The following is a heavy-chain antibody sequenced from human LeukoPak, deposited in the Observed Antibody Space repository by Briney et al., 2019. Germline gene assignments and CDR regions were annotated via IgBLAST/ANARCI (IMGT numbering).Heavy chain of an antibody. CDR1: GYTFTSYD. D-gene: IGHD3-3*01. CDR3: ARQNYDFWSGYYMIDP. Sequence: ASVTVSCKASGYTFTSYDINWVRQAAGQGLEWMGWMNPNSGNTGYAQKFQGRVTMTRNTSISTAYMELSSLRSEDTAVYYCARQNYDFWSGYYMIDPWGQGTLVTVSS. J-gene: IGHJ5*02. CDR2: MNPNSGNT. V-gene: IGHV1-8*01.